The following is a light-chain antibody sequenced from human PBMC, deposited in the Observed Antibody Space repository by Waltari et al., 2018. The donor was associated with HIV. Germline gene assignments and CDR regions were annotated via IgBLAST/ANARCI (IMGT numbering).Light chain of an antibody. J-gene: IGKJ1*01. V-gene: IGKV3-11*01. CDR1: QSVSSY. CDR3: QQRSNWPPT. Sequence: EIVLTPSPATLSLSPGDRATLSSRASQSVSSYLAWYQQKPGQAPRLLIYDASNRATGIPARFSGSGSGTDFTLTISSLEPEDVAVYYCQQRSNWPPTFGQGTNVEIK. CDR2: DAS.